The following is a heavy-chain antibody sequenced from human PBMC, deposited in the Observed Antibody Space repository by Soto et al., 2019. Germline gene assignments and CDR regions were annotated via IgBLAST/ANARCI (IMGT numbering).Heavy chain of an antibody. Sequence: AESLRLSCVASGFTFSNYSMNWVRQAPGEGLEWVSSISSSSSYIYYADSVKGRFTISRDNAKNSRYLQMNSLRAEDTAVYYCARVPAGWGWSKYYFDYWGQGTLVTVSS. D-gene: IGHD6-19*01. CDR1: GFTFSNYS. CDR2: ISSSSSYI. CDR3: ARVPAGWGWSKYYFDY. J-gene: IGHJ4*02. V-gene: IGHV3-21*01.